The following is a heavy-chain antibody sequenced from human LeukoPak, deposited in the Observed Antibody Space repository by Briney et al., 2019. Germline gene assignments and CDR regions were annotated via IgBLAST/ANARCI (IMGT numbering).Heavy chain of an antibody. J-gene: IGHJ4*02. V-gene: IGHV3-21*01. CDR1: GFTFSSYS. CDR2: ISSSSSYI. D-gene: IGHD1-20*01. Sequence: PGGSLRLSCAASGFTFSSYSMNWVRQAPGKGLEWVSSISSSSSYICYADSVKGRFTISRDNAKNSLYLQMNSLRAEDTAVYYCARDRDNWNLDYWGQGTLVTVSS. CDR3: ARDRDNWNLDY.